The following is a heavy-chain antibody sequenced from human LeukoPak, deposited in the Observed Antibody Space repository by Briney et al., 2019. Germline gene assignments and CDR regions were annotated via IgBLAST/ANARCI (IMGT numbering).Heavy chain of an antibody. CDR1: GFTFSDYY. J-gene: IGHJ4*02. D-gene: IGHD3/OR15-3a*01. V-gene: IGHV3-30*03. CDR3: ATDWTSKEGRMFDS. CDR2: IAHDESYN. Sequence: GGSLRLSCAASGFTFSDYYMSWIRQPPGKGLEWVAVIAHDESYNNYADSVRGRFTISRDNARNTMFLQMNSLRVEDTAVYYCATDWTSKEGRMFDSWGQGPLVTVSS.